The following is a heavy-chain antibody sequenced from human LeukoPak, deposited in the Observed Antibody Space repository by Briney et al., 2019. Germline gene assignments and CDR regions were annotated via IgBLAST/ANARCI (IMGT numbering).Heavy chain of an antibody. J-gene: IGHJ4*02. V-gene: IGHV4-31*03. CDR3: ARVVAYDSTGYYLYYFDC. CDR2: IHYSGDT. D-gene: IGHD3-22*01. Sequence: SETLSLTCTVSGGSISSGGYYWSWIRQHPGKGLKWIGYIHYSGDTYYSPSLKSRLTISVDTSKNQFSLRLRSVTAADTAVYYCARVVAYDSTGYYLYYFDCWGQGTLVTVAA. CDR1: GGSISSGGYY.